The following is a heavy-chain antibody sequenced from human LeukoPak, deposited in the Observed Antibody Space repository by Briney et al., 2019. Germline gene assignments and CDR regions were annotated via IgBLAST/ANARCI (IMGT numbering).Heavy chain of an antibody. V-gene: IGHV4-59*01. D-gene: IGHD3-10*01. Sequence: SETLSLTCTVSGGSISSYYWSWIRQPPGKGLEWIGYIYYSGSTNYNPSLKSRVTISVDTSKNQFSLKLSSVTAADTAVYYCARGGSYYPFDYWGQGTLVTVSS. J-gene: IGHJ4*02. CDR1: GGSISSYY. CDR2: IYYSGST. CDR3: ARGGSYYPFDY.